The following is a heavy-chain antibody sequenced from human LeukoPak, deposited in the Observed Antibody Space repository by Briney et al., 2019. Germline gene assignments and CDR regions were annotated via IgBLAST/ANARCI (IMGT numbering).Heavy chain of an antibody. D-gene: IGHD3-22*01. CDR3: ARDPDDSSGYYRDWFDP. CDR1: GGTFSSYA. V-gene: IGHV1-69*04. CDR2: IIPILGIA. J-gene: IGHJ5*02. Sequence: SVKVSCKASGGTFSSYAISWVRQAPGQGLEWMGRIIPILGIANYAQKFQGRVTITADKSTSTAYMELSSLRSEDTAVYYCARDPDDSSGYYRDWFDPWGQGTLVTVSS.